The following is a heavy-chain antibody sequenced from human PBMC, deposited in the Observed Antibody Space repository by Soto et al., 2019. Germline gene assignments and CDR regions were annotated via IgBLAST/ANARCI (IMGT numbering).Heavy chain of an antibody. CDR2: INPSGDRT. V-gene: IGHV1-46*01. CDR1: GYTFSDYY. CDR3: AREVTAGLGAGEY. Sequence: QVRLVQSGAEVKKPVASVKVSCKASGYTFSDYYMHWMRQAPGQWLEWMGIINPSGDRTTYGQKFHGGLTVTRDTSTSTMYMELTSLTSEDTAVYYCAREVTAGLGAGEYWVQGTLVTVSS. D-gene: IGHD1-26*01. J-gene: IGHJ4*02.